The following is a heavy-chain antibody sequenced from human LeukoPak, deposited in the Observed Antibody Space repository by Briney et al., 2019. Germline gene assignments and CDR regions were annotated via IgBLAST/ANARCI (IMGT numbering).Heavy chain of an antibody. D-gene: IGHD6-19*01. Sequence: GRSLRHSCAASGFTFSSYGMHWVRQAPGKGLEWVAVISYDGSNKYYADSVKGRFTISRDNSKNTLYLQMNSLRAEDTAVYYCAKVRLGWGHPGDYYYYGMDVWGRGTTGTVSS. CDR1: GFTFSSYG. CDR2: ISYDGSNK. J-gene: IGHJ6*02. V-gene: IGHV3-30*18. CDR3: AKVRLGWGHPGDYYYYGMDV.